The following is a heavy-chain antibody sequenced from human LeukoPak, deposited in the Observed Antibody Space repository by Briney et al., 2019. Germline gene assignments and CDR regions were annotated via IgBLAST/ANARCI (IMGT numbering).Heavy chain of an antibody. V-gene: IGHV1-69*05. Sequence: SVKVSCKASGGTFSSYAISWVRHAPGQGLEWMGRIIPIFGTANYAQKFQGRVTITTDESTSTAYMELSSLRSEDTAVYYCARVVTDSSSWSSPVPAEYFQHWGQGTLVTVSS. D-gene: IGHD6-13*01. CDR3: ARVVTDSSSWSSPVPAEYFQH. J-gene: IGHJ1*01. CDR1: GGTFSSYA. CDR2: IIPIFGTA.